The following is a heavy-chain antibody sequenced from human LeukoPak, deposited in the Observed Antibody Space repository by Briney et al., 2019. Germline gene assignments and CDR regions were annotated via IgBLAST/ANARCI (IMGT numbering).Heavy chain of an antibody. V-gene: IGHV4-59*01. D-gene: IGHD6-13*01. CDR1: GGSINSYF. CDR3: ARFSSSWYGVDV. Sequence: PSETLSLTCTVSGGSINSYFWTWTRQPPGKGLEWIGYIYYSGSTNYNPSLKSRVTISVDTSKNHFSLKLSSVTAADTAVYYCARFSSSWYGVDVWGKGITVTVSS. J-gene: IGHJ6*04. CDR2: IYYSGST.